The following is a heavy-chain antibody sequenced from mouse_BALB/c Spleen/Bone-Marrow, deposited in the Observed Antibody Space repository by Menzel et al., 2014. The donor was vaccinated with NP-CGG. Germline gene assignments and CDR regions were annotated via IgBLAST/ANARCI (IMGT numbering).Heavy chain of an antibody. J-gene: IGHJ2*01. CDR3: VREGRIYYFDY. CDR1: DFNIKDTY. CDR2: VDPAIGNT. V-gene: IGHV14-3*02. Sequence: EVQLQQSGAELVKPGASVKLSCTASDFNIKDTYMHWVKQRPEQGLEWIGRVDPAIGNTIYAPKFQGKATITADTSSNAAYLHLSSLTSEDTAVYYCVREGRIYYFDYWGQGTTLTVSS. D-gene: IGHD1-1*01.